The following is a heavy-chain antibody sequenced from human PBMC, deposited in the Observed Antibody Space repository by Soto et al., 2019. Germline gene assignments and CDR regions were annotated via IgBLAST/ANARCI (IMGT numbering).Heavy chain of an antibody. CDR3: ARDSGSGWYIQYYFDY. J-gene: IGHJ4*02. V-gene: IGHV1-3*01. Sequence: ASVKVSCKASGYTFTSYAMHWVRQAPGQRLEWMGWINAGNGNTKYSQKFQGRVTITRDTSASTAYMELSSLRSEDTAVYYCARDSGSGWYIQYYFDYWDQGTLVTVSS. CDR1: GYTFTSYA. CDR2: INAGNGNT. D-gene: IGHD6-19*01.